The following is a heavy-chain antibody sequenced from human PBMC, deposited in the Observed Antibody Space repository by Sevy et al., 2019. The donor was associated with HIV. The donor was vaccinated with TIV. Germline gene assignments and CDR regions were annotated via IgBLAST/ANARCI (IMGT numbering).Heavy chain of an antibody. V-gene: IGHV3-30*02. CDR3: ARETDNSTRWLDP. CDR1: GFTFNFHG. Sequence: GESLKISCAASGFTFNFHGKHWVRQAPGKGLEWVAFIWHDGSNKYMADSVKGRFTISRDNSKNTLFLQMNSLTVEDTAVYYCARETDNSTRWLDPWGQGTLVTVSS. J-gene: IGHJ5*02. CDR2: IWHDGSNK. D-gene: IGHD4-4*01.